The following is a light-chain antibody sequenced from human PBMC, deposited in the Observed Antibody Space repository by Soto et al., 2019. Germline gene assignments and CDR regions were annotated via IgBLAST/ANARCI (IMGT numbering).Light chain of an antibody. CDR3: AAWDDRLKGYV. Sequence: QSVLTQPPSASGTPGHRVTISCSGSGSNFGSNTVNWYQHLPGTAPKLLIYNNDQRPSGVPDRFSGSKSGTSASLAISGLQSDDDADYYCAAWDDRLKGYVFGTGTKVTVL. V-gene: IGLV1-44*01. J-gene: IGLJ1*01. CDR2: NND. CDR1: GSNFGSNT.